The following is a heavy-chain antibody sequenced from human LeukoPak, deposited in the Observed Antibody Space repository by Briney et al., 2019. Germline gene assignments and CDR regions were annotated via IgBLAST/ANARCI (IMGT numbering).Heavy chain of an antibody. CDR3: ARDRGFDY. CDR2: ISSSSSYI. CDR1: GFTFSSDS. Sequence: GGSLRLSCAASGFTFSSDSMNWVRQAPGKGLEWVSSISSSSSYIYYADSVKGRFTISRDNSKNTLYLQMNSLRAEDTAVYYCARDRGFDYWGQGTLVTVSS. V-gene: IGHV3-21*01. J-gene: IGHJ4*02.